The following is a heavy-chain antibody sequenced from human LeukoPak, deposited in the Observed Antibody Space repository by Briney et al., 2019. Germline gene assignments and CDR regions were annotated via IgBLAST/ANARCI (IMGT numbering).Heavy chain of an antibody. V-gene: IGHV4-38-2*02. CDR3: ASFYCSGGSCYQYYSYYYMDV. Sequence: PSETLSLTCTVSGYSISSVSYWGWIRQPPGKGLEWIGSIYHSGSTYSNPSLQSRVTISVDTSKNQFSLKLNSVTAADTAVYYCASFYCSGGSCYQYYSYYYMDVWGKGTTVTISS. CDR2: IYHSGST. J-gene: IGHJ6*03. CDR1: GYSISSVSY. D-gene: IGHD2-15*01.